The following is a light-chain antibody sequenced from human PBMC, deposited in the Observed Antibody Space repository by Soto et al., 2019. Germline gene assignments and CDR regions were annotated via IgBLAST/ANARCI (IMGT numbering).Light chain of an antibody. Sequence: QSALTQPASLSGSPGQSVTISFTVTSSDLAIYNYVSWYQQQPGKAPLLMIYQVTNRPSGVSNRFSGSRSGNTASLTSSGLQAEDEADYYCSSYTDSSNYVFGTGTKVTVL. V-gene: IGLV2-14*01. CDR1: SSDLAIYNY. CDR3: SSYTDSSNYV. CDR2: QVT. J-gene: IGLJ1*01.